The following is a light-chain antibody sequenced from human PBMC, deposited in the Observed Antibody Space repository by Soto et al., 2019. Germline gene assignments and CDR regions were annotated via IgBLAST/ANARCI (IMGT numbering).Light chain of an antibody. CDR1: SNDIGTYNL. Sequence: QSVLTQPASVSGSPGQSITISCAGTSNDIGTYNLVSWYQQHPGTAPKLLIYETKKRPSGVSSRFSGSKSGNTASLTISGLQTADDADYFCCTYAASHILYVLGTGTKGTLL. CDR2: ETK. V-gene: IGLV2-23*01. J-gene: IGLJ1*01. CDR3: CTYAASHILYV.